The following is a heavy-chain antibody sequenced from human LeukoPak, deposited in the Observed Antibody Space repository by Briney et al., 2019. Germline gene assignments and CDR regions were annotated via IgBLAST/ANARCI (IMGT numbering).Heavy chain of an antibody. D-gene: IGHD3-10*01. CDR2: IYSGGST. CDR3: ARELYGSGSGFDP. Sequence: PGGSLRLTCAASGFTVSSNYMSWVRQAPGKGLEWVSVIYSGGSTYYADSVKGRFTISRDNSKNTLYLQMNSLRAEDTAVYYCARELYGSGSGFDPWGQGTLVTVSS. CDR1: GFTVSSNY. V-gene: IGHV3-66*01. J-gene: IGHJ5*02.